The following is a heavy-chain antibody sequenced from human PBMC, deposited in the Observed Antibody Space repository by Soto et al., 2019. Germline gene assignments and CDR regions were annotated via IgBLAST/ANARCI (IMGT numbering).Heavy chain of an antibody. V-gene: IGHV4-59*01. CDR1: GGSISSYY. CDR3: ARGSSAYCGGDCYSMEYYFDY. D-gene: IGHD2-21*01. Sequence: PSETLSLTCTVSGGSISSYYWSWIRQPPGKGLEWIGYIYYSGSTNYNPSLKSRVTISVDTSKNQFSLKLSSVTAADTAVYYCARGSSAYCGGDCYSMEYYFDYWGQGTLVTVSS. J-gene: IGHJ4*02. CDR2: IYYSGST.